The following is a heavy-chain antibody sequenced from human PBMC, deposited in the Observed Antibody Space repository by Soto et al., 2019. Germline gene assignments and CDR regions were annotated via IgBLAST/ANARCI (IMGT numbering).Heavy chain of an antibody. J-gene: IGHJ4*02. V-gene: IGHV3-33*01. Sequence: GGSLRLSCGAAGLTFSSYGMHWVRQAPGKGLEWVAVIWYDGSNKYYADSVKGRFTISRDNSKNTLYLQMNSLRAEDTAVYYCARDRVAGPFDYWGQGTLVTVSS. D-gene: IGHD6-19*01. CDR3: ARDRVAGPFDY. CDR2: IWYDGSNK. CDR1: GLTFSSYG.